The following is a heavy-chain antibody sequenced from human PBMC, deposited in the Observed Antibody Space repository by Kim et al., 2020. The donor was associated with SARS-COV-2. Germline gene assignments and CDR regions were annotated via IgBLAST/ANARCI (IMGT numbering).Heavy chain of an antibody. J-gene: IGHJ4*02. V-gene: IGHV4-4*02. Sequence: SETLSLTCAVSGGSISSSNWWSWVRQPPGKGLEWIGEIYHSGSTNYNPSLKSRVTISVDKSKNQFSLKLSSVTAADTAVYYCARRSRGGYSYGYQNWGQGTLVTVSS. CDR3: ARRSRGGYSYGYQN. CDR1: GGSISSSNW. D-gene: IGHD5-18*01. CDR2: IYHSGST.